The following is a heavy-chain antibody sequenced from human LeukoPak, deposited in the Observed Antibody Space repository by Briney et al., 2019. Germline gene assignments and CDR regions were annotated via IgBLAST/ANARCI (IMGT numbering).Heavy chain of an antibody. D-gene: IGHD5-24*01. J-gene: IGHJ3*02. CDR1: GFTFSSYA. Sequence: PGGSLRLSCAASGFTFSSYAMSWVRQAPGKGLEWVAVISYDGSNKYYADPVKGRFTISRDNSKNTLYLQMNSLRAEDTAVYYCAKTHPRDGYNSAFDIWGQGTMVTVSS. V-gene: IGHV3-30*18. CDR2: ISYDGSNK. CDR3: AKTHPRDGYNSAFDI.